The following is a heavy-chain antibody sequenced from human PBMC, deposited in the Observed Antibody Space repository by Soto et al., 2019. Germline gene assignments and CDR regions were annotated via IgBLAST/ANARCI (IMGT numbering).Heavy chain of an antibody. D-gene: IGHD3-10*01. CDR1: GGIFSTYA. CDR3: ARDRDAYGSGTYYNRIDF. J-gene: IGHJ4*02. CDR2: IIPIFGTP. V-gene: IGHV1-69*01. Sequence: QVQLVQSGAEGKKPGSSVKVSCKDSGGIFSTYAISWLRQAPGQGLEWMGGIIPIFGTPNYAQTFQGRGTITADEATSTAYMALSTLRSADTAVYYCARDRDAYGSGTYYNRIDFWGQGTLVTVSS.